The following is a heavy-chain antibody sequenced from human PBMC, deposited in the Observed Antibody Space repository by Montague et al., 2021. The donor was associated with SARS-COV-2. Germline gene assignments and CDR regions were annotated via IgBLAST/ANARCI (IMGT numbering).Heavy chain of an antibody. V-gene: IGHV2-70*11. CDR3: ARILPHLGMDV. CDR2: IDWDDDK. J-gene: IGHJ6*02. Sequence: VKPTQTLTLTCTFSGFSLSTSGMCVSWIRQPPGKALEWLARIDWDDDKYYSTSLKTRLIISKDTSKNQVVLTMTNMDPVDTATYYCARILPHLGMDVWGQGTTVTVSS. CDR1: GFSLSTSGMC.